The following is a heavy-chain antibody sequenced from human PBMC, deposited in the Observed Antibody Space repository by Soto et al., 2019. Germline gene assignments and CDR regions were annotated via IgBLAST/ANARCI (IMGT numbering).Heavy chain of an antibody. J-gene: IGHJ4*02. V-gene: IGHV4-59*01. Sequence: SETLSLTCTVSGGSISSYYWSWIRQPPGKGLEWIGYIYYSGSTNYNPSLKSRVTISVDTSKNQFSLKLSSVTAADTAVYYCAWRADDYGDYNYLDYWGRGTLVTVSS. CDR3: AWRADDYGDYNYLDY. D-gene: IGHD4-17*01. CDR1: GGSISSYY. CDR2: IYYSGST.